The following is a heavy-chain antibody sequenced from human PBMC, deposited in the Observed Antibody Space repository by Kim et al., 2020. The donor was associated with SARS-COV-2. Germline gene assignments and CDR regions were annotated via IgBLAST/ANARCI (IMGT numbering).Heavy chain of an antibody. CDR3: ARDIGRRLFNP. CDR2: N. J-gene: IGHJ5*02. V-gene: IGHV6-1*01. Sequence: NDYPLSMKSRITINPDTYKNQFSLQLNSVTPEDTAVYYCARDIGRRLFNPWGQGTLVTVSS. D-gene: IGHD1-26*01.